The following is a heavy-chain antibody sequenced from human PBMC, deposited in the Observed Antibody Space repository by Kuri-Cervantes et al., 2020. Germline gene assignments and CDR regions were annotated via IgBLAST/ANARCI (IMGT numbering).Heavy chain of an antibody. Sequence: ESLKISCTVSGGSISSYYWSWIRQPPGKGLERIGYIYYSGSTNYNPSLKSRVTISVDTSKNQFSLRLSSVTAADTAVYYCARAGYCSSTSCSVLRYFDWSRRGMDVWGQGTTVTVSS. J-gene: IGHJ6*02. CDR1: GGSISSYY. V-gene: IGHV4-59*01. CDR2: IYYSGST. D-gene: IGHD2-2*01. CDR3: ARAGYCSSTSCSVLRYFDWSRRGMDV.